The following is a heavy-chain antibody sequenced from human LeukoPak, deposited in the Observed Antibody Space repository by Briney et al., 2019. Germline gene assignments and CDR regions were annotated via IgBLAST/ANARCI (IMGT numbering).Heavy chain of an antibody. CDR3: AKQAVYGSGSYEHYFDY. Sequence: HPGGSLRLSCAASGFTFSSYGMHWVRQAPGKGLEWVAFIRYDGSNKYYADSVKGRFTISRDNSKNTLYLQMNSLRAEDTAVYYCAKQAVYGSGSYEHYFDYWGQGTLVTVSS. CDR2: IRYDGSNK. CDR1: GFTFSSYG. J-gene: IGHJ4*02. D-gene: IGHD3-10*01. V-gene: IGHV3-30*02.